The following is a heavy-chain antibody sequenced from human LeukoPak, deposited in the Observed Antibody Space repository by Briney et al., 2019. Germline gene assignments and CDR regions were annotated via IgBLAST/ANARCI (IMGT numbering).Heavy chain of an antibody. J-gene: IGHJ4*02. V-gene: IGHV3-72*01. Sequence: GGSLRLSCAASGFTFSTYTMAWVRQAPGGGLEWVGRTRNKASGYTTEYAASVKGRFTISRDGSKNSLYLQMGSLKTEDTAVYYCVRTSHDSNRYFFDYWGQGTLVTVSS. D-gene: IGHD3-22*01. CDR3: VRTSHDSNRYFFDY. CDR2: TRNKASGYTT. CDR1: GFTFSTYT.